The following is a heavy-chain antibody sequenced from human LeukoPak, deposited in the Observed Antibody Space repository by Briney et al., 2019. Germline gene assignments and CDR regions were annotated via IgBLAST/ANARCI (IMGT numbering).Heavy chain of an antibody. V-gene: IGHV3-33*01. Sequence: GGSLRLSCAASGFTFGVYGMHWVRQAPGEGLEWVAVIGHDSRHIAYGDSVKGRFTISRDNTKGALYLEIDSLSAEDTAVYYCARDLGSGRYLDFWGQGTLVTVSS. CDR2: IGHDSRHI. CDR1: GFTFGVYG. CDR3: ARDLGSGRYLDF. D-gene: IGHD3-10*01. J-gene: IGHJ4*02.